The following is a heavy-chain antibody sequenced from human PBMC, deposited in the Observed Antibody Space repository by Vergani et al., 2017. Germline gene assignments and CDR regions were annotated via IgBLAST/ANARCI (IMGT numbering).Heavy chain of an antibody. CDR2: ISGSSRTT. V-gene: IGHV3-48*01. CDR3: ARDDVDKGGY. J-gene: IGHJ4*02. Sequence: EVQLVESGGGLVQPGGSLRLSCAGSGFIFSRYGMNWVRQAPGKGLEWVSYISGSSRTTYNADSVRGRFTISRDNAKNSLYLQMNSLRAEDTDVYYCARDDVDKGGYWGRGTLVTVSS. D-gene: IGHD3-22*01. CDR1: GFIFSRYG.